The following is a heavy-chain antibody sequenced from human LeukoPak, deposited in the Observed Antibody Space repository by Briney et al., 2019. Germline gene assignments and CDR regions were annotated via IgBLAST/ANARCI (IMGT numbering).Heavy chain of an antibody. V-gene: IGHV1-24*01. J-gene: IGHJ4*02. CDR2: FDPEDGET. CDR1: GYTLTELS. D-gene: IGHD3-10*01. Sequence: ASVKVSCKVSGYTLTELSMHWVRQAPGKGLEWMGGFDPEDGETIYAQKFQGRVTMTEDTSTETAYMELSSLRSEDTAVYYCATDRYIGFGELLSYWGQGTLVTVSS. CDR3: ATDRYIGFGELLSY.